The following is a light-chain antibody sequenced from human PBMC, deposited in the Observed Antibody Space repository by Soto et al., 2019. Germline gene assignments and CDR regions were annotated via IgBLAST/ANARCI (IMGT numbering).Light chain of an antibody. CDR1: RSKNGNNA. CDR2: YDD. CDR3: AAWDDSLNAVV. V-gene: IGLV1-36*01. Sequence: QSVLTQPPSVSEAPRQRGTISCSGSRSKNGNNAVNWYQQLPGKAPKLLIYYDDLLPSGVSDRFSGSKSGTSASLAISGLQSEDEADYYCAAWDDSLNAVVFGGGTQLTVL. J-gene: IGLJ2*01.